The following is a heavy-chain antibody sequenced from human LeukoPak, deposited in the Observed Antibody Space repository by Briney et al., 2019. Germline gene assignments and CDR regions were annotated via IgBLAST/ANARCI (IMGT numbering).Heavy chain of an antibody. CDR3: ARETENCGGDCFDY. Sequence: PGGSLRFSCAASGFTVSGYEFNWVRQAPGQGLEWVSYISSSGSSGSTMYYAESVKGPFTTSRDNAKNSVYLQMSSLRVEDTAVYYCARETENCGGDCFDYWGQGTLVTVSS. D-gene: IGHD2-21*01. J-gene: IGHJ4*02. V-gene: IGHV3-48*03. CDR2: ISSSGSSGSTM. CDR1: GFTVSGYE.